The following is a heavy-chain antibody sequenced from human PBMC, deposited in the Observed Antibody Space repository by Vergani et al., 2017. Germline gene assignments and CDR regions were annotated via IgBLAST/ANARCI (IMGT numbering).Heavy chain of an antibody. CDR3: ARPFTDFAY. V-gene: IGHV4-39*01. Sequence: QLHLQESGPRLVKPSETLSLTCTVSGGSIRGGNYYWGWIRQPPGKGLEWIGSVHDGGSTYYNPSLESRVTISVATSKNQFFLKLRSVTAADTAVYFCARPFTDFAYWGRGALVTVSS. CDR1: GGSIRGGNYY. D-gene: IGHD3-16*01. J-gene: IGHJ4*01. CDR2: VHDGGST.